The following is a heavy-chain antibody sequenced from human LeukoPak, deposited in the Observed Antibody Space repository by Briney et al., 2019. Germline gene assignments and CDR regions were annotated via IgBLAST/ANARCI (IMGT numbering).Heavy chain of an antibody. CDR3: ARPDSSGYLVFGY. D-gene: IGHD3-22*01. V-gene: IGHV3-48*01. CDR2: ISSGSSTI. Sequence: PGGSLRLSCAAPGFTFSSYSMNWVRQAPGKGLEWVSYISSGSSTIYYADSVKGRFTISRDNAKNSLYLQMNSLRAEDTAVYYCARPDSSGYLVFGYWGQGTLVTVSS. J-gene: IGHJ4*02. CDR1: GFTFSSYS.